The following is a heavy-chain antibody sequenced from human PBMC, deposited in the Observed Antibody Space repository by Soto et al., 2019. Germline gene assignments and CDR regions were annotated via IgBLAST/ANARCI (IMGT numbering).Heavy chain of an antibody. CDR3: ARDQSSSWSYYYGMDV. Sequence: QVQLVQSGAEVKKPGASVKVSCKASGYTFTSYGISWVRQAPGQGLEWMGWISAYNGNTNYAQKLQGRVTMTTDTXTXXAYMELRSLRSDDTAVYYCARDQSSSWSYYYGMDVWGQGTTVTVSS. D-gene: IGHD6-13*01. CDR2: ISAYNGNT. J-gene: IGHJ6*02. V-gene: IGHV1-18*01. CDR1: GYTFTSYG.